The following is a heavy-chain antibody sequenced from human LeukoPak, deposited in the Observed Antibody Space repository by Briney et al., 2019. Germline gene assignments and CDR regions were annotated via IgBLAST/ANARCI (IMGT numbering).Heavy chain of an antibody. Sequence: ASVKVSCKVSGYTLTELSMHWVRQPPGKGLEWMGRFDPEDGETIYAQEFQGRVTITRDTSASTAYMELSSLRSEDMAVYYCARGTYCSGGSCYYMDVWGKGTTVTVSS. J-gene: IGHJ6*03. V-gene: IGHV1-24*01. CDR2: FDPEDGET. CDR1: GYTLTELS. CDR3: ARGTYCSGGSCYYMDV. D-gene: IGHD2-15*01.